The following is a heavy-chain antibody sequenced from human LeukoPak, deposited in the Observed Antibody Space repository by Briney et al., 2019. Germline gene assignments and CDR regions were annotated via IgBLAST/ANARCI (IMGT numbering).Heavy chain of an antibody. CDR2: IYYSGST. V-gene: IGHV4-59*12. D-gene: IGHD6-19*01. Sequence: SETLSLTCTVSGGSISSYYWSWIRQPPGKGLEWIGYIYYSGSTNYNPSLKSRVTISVDTSKNQFSLKLSSVTAADTAVYYCAGGEYSSGWYADYWGQGTLVTVSS. CDR3: AGGEYSSGWYADY. CDR1: GGSISSYY. J-gene: IGHJ4*02.